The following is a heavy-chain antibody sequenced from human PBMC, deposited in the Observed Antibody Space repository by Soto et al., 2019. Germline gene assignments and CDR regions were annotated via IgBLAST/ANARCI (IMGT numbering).Heavy chain of an antibody. V-gene: IGHV4-39*01. Sequence: SETLSLTCTVSGGSISSSSYYWGWIRQPPGKGLEWIGSIYYSGSTYYNPSLKSRVTISVDTSRNQFSLKLSSVTAADTAVYYCARYSGYDEGGYYFDYWGQGTLVTVSS. D-gene: IGHD5-12*01. CDR3: ARYSGYDEGGYYFDY. J-gene: IGHJ4*02. CDR1: GGSISSSSYY. CDR2: IYYSGST.